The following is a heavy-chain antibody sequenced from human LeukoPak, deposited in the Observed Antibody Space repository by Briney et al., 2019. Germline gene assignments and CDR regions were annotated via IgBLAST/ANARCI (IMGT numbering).Heavy chain of an antibody. CDR3: ATPVVTAPYYYYGMDV. CDR2: ISYDGSNK. J-gene: IGHJ6*02. CDR1: GFTFSSYG. V-gene: IGHV3-30*03. Sequence: GGSLRLSCAASGFTFSSYGMHWVRQAPGKGLEWVAVISYDGSNKYYADSVKGRFTISRDNSKNTLYLQMNSLRAEDTAVYYCATPVVTAPYYYYGMDVRGQGTTVTVSS. D-gene: IGHD2-21*02.